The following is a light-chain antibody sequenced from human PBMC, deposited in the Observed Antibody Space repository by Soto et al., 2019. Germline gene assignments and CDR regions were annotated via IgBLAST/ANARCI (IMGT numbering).Light chain of an antibody. V-gene: IGKV3-11*01. CDR3: QQRDYWQVT. J-gene: IGKJ5*01. CDR1: QSVSGY. Sequence: EIAMTQSPATLSVSPVERATLSCRASQSVSGYLAWYQQKPGQAPRLLIYDVSNRATGIPARFSGSGSGTDFTLTISSLEPEDFAIYYCQQRDYWQVTFGQGTRLEI. CDR2: DVS.